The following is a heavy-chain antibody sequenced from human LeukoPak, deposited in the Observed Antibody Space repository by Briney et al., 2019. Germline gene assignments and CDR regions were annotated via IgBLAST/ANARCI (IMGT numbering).Heavy chain of an antibody. D-gene: IGHD4-17*01. CDR1: GGSISSYY. V-gene: IGHV4-59*01. CDR3: ARDNYGDYRANWFDP. Sequence: ASETLSLTCTVSGGSISSYYWSWIRQPPGKGLEWIGYMYYSGSTNYNPSLKSRVTISVDKSKNQFSLKLSSVTAADTAVYYCARDNYGDYRANWFDPWGQGTLVTVSS. J-gene: IGHJ5*02. CDR2: MYYSGST.